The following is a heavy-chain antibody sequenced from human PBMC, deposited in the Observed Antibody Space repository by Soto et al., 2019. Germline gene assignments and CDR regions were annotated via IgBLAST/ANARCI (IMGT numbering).Heavy chain of an antibody. CDR3: AGGWHYYFDY. CDR1: GGSISSYY. CDR2: IYYSGST. J-gene: IGHJ4*02. D-gene: IGHD6-19*01. Sequence: SETLSLTCTVSGGSISSYYWSWIRQPPGKGLEWIGYIYYSGSTNYNPSLKSRVTISVDTSKNQFSLKLSSVTAADTAVYYCAGGWHYYFDYWGQGTMVTVYS. V-gene: IGHV4-59*01.